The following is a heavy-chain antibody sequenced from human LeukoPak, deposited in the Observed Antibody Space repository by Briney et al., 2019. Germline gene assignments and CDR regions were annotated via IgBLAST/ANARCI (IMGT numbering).Heavy chain of an antibody. V-gene: IGHV3-23*01. D-gene: IGHD3-10*01. CDR3: ARVGGH. CDR1: GFTFSNYG. Sequence: GGSLRLSCAASGFTFSNYGMSWVRQAPGKGLDWVSAISGGAVSTYYADSVKGRFTISRDNSKNTLYLQMNTLRAEDTAVYYCARVGGHWGQGTLVTVSS. CDR2: ISGGAVST. J-gene: IGHJ4*02.